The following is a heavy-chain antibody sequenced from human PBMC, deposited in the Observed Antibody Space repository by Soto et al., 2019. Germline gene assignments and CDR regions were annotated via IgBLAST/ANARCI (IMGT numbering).Heavy chain of an antibody. D-gene: IGHD4-17*01. CDR1: GGTFSSYA. Sequence: SVKVSCKASGGTFSSYAISWVRQAPGQGLEWMGGIIPIFGTANYAQKFQGRVTITADESTSTAYMELSSLRSEDTAVYYCARPRTTVVDAFDIWGQGTMVTVSS. CDR2: IIPIFGTA. CDR3: ARPRTTVVDAFDI. V-gene: IGHV1-69*13. J-gene: IGHJ3*02.